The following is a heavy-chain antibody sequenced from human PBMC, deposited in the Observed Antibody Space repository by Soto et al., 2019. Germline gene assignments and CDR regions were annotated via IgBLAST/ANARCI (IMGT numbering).Heavy chain of an antibody. CDR3: ARDFEDIVVVVAAMPPYYSYYGMDV. Sequence: SLRLSCAAAGCRSSDHSMHWVRQAPGRGLEWVSYISNDRSNIHYADSVEGRFTISRDNAKNTLYLQMNSLRAEDTAVYYCARDFEDIVVVVAAMPPYYSYYGMDVWGQGTTVTVSS. J-gene: IGHJ6*02. CDR1: GCRSSDHS. D-gene: IGHD2-15*01. V-gene: IGHV3-48*01. CDR2: ISNDRSNI.